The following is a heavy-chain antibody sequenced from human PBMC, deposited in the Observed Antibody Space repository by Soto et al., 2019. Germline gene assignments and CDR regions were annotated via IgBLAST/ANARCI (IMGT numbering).Heavy chain of an antibody. Sequence: EVQLVESGGGLVKPGGSLRLSCEASAFTLSSYWMSWVRQAPGKGLEWVANIKPDGSEKYYVDSVKGRFTISRDNTKNSLYLQMSAVRPEDTAIYYCARDYEFGFDLWGQGTLVTVSS. D-gene: IGHD3-22*01. CDR2: IKPDGSEK. J-gene: IGHJ3*01. CDR1: AFTLSSYW. CDR3: ARDYEFGFDL. V-gene: IGHV3-7*01.